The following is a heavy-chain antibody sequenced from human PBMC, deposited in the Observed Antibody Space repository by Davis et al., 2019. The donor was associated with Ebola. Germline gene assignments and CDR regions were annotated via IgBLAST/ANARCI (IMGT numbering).Heavy chain of an antibody. CDR2: IIPMFGTA. V-gene: IGHV1-69*13. J-gene: IGHJ5*02. D-gene: IGHD1-20*01. CDR1: GATFSNYA. CDR3: ACPMTITRTRDWFEP. Sequence: SVKVSRKASGATFSNYATSWVRHAPGHGLEWMGGIIPMFGTADYAQKFQGRVTLTADESTRTAYMELRSLRSEDTAVDYCACPMTITRTRDWFEPWGQGTLVTVSS.